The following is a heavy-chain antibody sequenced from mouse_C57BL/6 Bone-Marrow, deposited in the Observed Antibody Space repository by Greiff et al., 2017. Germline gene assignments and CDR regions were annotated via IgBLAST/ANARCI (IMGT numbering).Heavy chain of an antibody. CDR2: INYDGSST. D-gene: IGHD1-1*01. Sequence: EVMLVESEGGLVQPGSSMKLSCTASGFTFSDYYMAWVRQVPEKGLEWVANINYDGSSTYYLDSLQSRFSISRDNAKNILYLQMSSLKSEDTATYYCARDPRVLRNWYFDVWGTGTTVTVSS. CDR3: ARDPRVLRNWYFDV. V-gene: IGHV5-16*01. CDR1: GFTFSDYY. J-gene: IGHJ1*03.